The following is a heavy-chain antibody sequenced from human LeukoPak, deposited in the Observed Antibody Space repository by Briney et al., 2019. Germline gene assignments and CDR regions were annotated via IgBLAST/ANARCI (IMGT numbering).Heavy chain of an antibody. CDR1: GYTFTNYY. CDR3: ARAPRRRGYYYYGMDV. Sequence: ASVKVSCKASGYTFTNYYMHWVRQAPGQGLEWMGIINPSGGSTSYAQKFQGRVTMTRDTSTSTAYMELSSLRSEDTAVYYCARAPRRRGYYYYGMDVGGKGTTVTVSS. J-gene: IGHJ6*04. V-gene: IGHV1-46*01. CDR2: INPSGGST.